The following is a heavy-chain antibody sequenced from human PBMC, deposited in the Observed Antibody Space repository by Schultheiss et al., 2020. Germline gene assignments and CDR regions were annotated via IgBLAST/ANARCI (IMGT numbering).Heavy chain of an antibody. V-gene: IGHV3-11*01. D-gene: IGHD1-1*01. CDR3: ATTTGTTGEAFDI. CDR1: GFTFSDYY. CDR2: ISSSGSTI. J-gene: IGHJ3*02. Sequence: LRLSCAASGFTFSDYYMSWIRQAPGKGLEWVSYISSSGSTIYYADSVKGRFTISRDNAKNSLYLQMNSLRAEDTAVYYCATTTGTTGEAFDIWGQGTMVTVSS.